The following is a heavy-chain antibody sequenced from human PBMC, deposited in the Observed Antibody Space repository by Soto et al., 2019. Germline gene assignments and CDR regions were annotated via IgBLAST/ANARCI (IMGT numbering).Heavy chain of an antibody. V-gene: IGHV1-69*12. J-gene: IGHJ4*02. Sequence: QVQLVQSGAEVKMPGSSVKVSCKASGSTFRSYVTSWVRQAPGQGLEWLGGIIPMYGTTYYAQPFQGRVTISADESTSKAFMELSSLRSEDTAVYYCARIGTLDWIDDYWGQGTLVTVSS. D-gene: IGHD1-1*01. CDR1: GSTFRSYV. CDR2: IIPMYGTT. CDR3: ARIGTLDWIDDY.